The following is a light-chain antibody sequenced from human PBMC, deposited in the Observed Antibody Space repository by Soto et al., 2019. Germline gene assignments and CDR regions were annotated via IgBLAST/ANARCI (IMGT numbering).Light chain of an antibody. CDR3: CSYAGSYTYV. CDR1: SSDVGGYNH. J-gene: IGLJ1*01. V-gene: IGLV2-11*01. CDR2: DVN. Sequence: QSALTQPRSVSGSPGQSVTVSCTGTSSDVGGYNHVSWYQHHPGKAPKFMIYDVNKRPSGVPDRFSGFKSGNTASLTISGLQAEDEADYYCCSYAGSYTYVFGTGTKLTVL.